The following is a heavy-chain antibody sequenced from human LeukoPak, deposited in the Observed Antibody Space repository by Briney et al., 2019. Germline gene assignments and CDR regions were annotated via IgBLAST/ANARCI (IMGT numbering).Heavy chain of an antibody. CDR2: INHSGSA. CDR1: GGSFSGYY. Sequence: SETXSXTXAXXGGSFSGYYWSWIRQPPGKGLEWIGEINHSGSANYNPSLKSRVTISVDTSKNQFSLKLSSVPAADTAVYYCARNWSGYYTVGNWFDPWGQGTLVTVSS. V-gene: IGHV4-34*01. J-gene: IGHJ5*02. CDR3: ARNWSGYYTVGNWFDP. D-gene: IGHD3-3*01.